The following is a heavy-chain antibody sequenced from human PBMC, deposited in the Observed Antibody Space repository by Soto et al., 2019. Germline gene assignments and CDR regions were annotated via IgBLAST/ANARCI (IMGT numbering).Heavy chain of an antibody. Sequence: SETLSLTCTVSGGSISSSSYYWGWIRQPPGKGLEWIGSIYYSGSTNYNPSLKSRVTISVDTSKNQFSLKPSSVTAADTAVYYCARISPFRLPTNSHYYYYYYMDVWGKGTTVTVSS. CDR2: IYYSGST. CDR3: ARISPFRLPTNSHYYYYYYMDV. J-gene: IGHJ6*03. D-gene: IGHD1-1*01. V-gene: IGHV4-39*07. CDR1: GGSISSSSYY.